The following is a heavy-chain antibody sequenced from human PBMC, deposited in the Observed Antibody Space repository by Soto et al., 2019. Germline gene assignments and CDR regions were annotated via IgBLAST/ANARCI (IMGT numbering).Heavy chain of an antibody. J-gene: IGHJ4*02. CDR3: ARDGARGMPQVVTPYFDY. Sequence: EVQLVESGGGLVQPGGSLRLSCAASGFTFSSYEMNWVRQAPGKGLEWVSYISSSGSTIYYPDFVKGRFTISRDNAKNSLYLQMSSLRAEDTAVYYCARDGARGMPQVVTPYFDYWGQGTLVTVSS. D-gene: IGHD2-21*02. V-gene: IGHV3-48*03. CDR2: ISSSGSTI. CDR1: GFTFSSYE.